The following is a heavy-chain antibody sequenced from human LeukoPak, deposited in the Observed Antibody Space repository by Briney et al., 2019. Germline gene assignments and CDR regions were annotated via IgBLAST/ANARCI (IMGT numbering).Heavy chain of an antibody. V-gene: IGHV1-69*13. J-gene: IGHJ5*02. D-gene: IGHD6-19*01. Sequence: GASVKVSCKASGGTFSSYAISWVRQAPGQGLEWMGGIIPIFGTANYAQKFQGRVTITADESTSTAYMELSSLRSEDTAVYYCARDLGSGWGNWFDPWGQGTLVTVSS. CDR2: IIPIFGTA. CDR1: GGTFSSYA. CDR3: ARDLGSGWGNWFDP.